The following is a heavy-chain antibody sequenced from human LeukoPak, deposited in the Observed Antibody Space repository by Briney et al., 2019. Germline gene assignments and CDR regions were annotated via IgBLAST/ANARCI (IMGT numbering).Heavy chain of an antibody. Sequence: PGGSLRLSCAASGFTFGSYWMSWVRQAPGKGLEWVANIKQDGSEKYNVDSVKGRFTISRDNAKNSLYLQMNSLRAEDTAVYYCARDGMATITSPPGYWGQGTLVTVSS. CDR1: GFTFGSYW. CDR2: IKQDGSEK. D-gene: IGHD5-12*01. CDR3: ARDGMATITSPPGY. V-gene: IGHV3-7*03. J-gene: IGHJ4*02.